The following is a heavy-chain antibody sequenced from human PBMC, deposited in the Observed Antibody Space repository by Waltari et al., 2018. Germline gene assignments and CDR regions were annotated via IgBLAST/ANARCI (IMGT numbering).Heavy chain of an antibody. CDR3: AKDNRIVGATDAFDI. J-gene: IGHJ3*02. V-gene: IGHV3-9*01. Sequence: EVQLVESGGGLVQPGRSLRLSCTGSGFPFDDYAMHWVRQAPGKGLEWVSGISWNSGSLRYADSVKGRFTISRDNAKNSLYLQMNTLRAEDTALYYCAKDNRIVGATDAFDIWGQGTMVTVSS. D-gene: IGHD1-26*01. CDR1: GFPFDDYA. CDR2: ISWNSGSL.